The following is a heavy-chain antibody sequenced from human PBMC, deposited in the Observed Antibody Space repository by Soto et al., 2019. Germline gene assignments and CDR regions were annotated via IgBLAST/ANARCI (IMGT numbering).Heavy chain of an antibody. V-gene: IGHV1-69*01. Sequence: QVQLVQSGAEVKKPGSSVKVSCKASGGTFSSYAISWVRQAPGQGLEWMGGIIAILGKANYAEKFQGRVTITADESTSTPYRELSSLRSEDTAVYYCARERGGAIMVGVTVTFDVWGQGALVTVS. D-gene: IGHD3-16*02. J-gene: IGHJ3*01. CDR3: ARERGGAIMVGVTVTFDV. CDR2: IIAILGKA. CDR1: GGTFSSYA.